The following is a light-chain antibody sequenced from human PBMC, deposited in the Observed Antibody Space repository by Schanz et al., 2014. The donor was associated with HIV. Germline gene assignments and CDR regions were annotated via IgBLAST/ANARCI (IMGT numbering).Light chain of an antibody. CDR2: DVT. J-gene: IGLJ2*01. CDR1: SGDVGRYDY. V-gene: IGLV2-14*03. Sequence: QSVLTQPASVSGSLGQSITISCTGTSGDVGRYDYLSWYQQHPGQAPKLLIYDVTYRPSGISNRFSGSKSGYTASLTVSGLQAEDEADYYCTSYAGSNDLVFGGGTKLTVL. CDR3: TSYAGSNDLV.